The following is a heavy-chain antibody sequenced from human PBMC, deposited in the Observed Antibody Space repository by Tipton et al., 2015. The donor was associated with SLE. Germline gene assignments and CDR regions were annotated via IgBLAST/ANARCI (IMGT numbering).Heavy chain of an antibody. Sequence: LSLTCTVSGGSISSYYWSWIRQPPGKGLEWIGYIYYSGSTTYNPSLKSRVTISVDTSKNQFSLKLSSVTAADTAVYYWARVRGRGYFQHWGQGTLVTVSS. V-gene: IGHV4-59*01. CDR2: IYYSGST. CDR1: GGSISSYY. J-gene: IGHJ1*01. CDR3: ARVRGRGYFQH. D-gene: IGHD3-10*01.